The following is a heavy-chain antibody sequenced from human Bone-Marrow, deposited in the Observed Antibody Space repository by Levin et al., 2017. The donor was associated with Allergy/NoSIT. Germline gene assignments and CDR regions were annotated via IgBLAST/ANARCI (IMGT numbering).Heavy chain of an antibody. Sequence: PGGSLRLSCAASGFTFSSYSMNWVRQAPGKGLEWVSSISSSSSYIYYADSVKGRFTISRDNAKNSLYLQMNSLRAEDTAVYYCASWNFWSGYYLSSDSYYDYGMDVWGQGTTVTVSS. CDR1: GFTFSSYS. J-gene: IGHJ6*02. CDR2: ISSSSSYI. D-gene: IGHD3-3*01. V-gene: IGHV3-21*01. CDR3: ASWNFWSGYYLSSDSYYDYGMDV.